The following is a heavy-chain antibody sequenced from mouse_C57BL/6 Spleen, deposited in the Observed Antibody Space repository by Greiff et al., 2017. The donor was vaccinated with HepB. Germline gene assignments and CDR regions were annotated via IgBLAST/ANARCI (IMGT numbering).Heavy chain of an antibody. Sequence: EVQRVESGGGLVKPGGSLKLSCAASGFTFSDYGMHWVRQAPEKGLEWVAYISSGSSTIYYADTVKGRFTISRDNAKNTLFLQMTSLRSEDTAMYYCARGDYYGSSSYYFDYWGQGTTLTVSS. V-gene: IGHV5-17*01. CDR2: ISSGSSTI. D-gene: IGHD1-1*01. CDR1: GFTFSDYG. CDR3: ARGDYYGSSSYYFDY. J-gene: IGHJ2*01.